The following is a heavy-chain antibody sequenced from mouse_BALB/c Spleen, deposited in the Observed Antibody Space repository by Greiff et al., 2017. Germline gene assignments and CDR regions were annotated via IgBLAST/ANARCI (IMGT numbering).Heavy chain of an antibody. CDR1: GFTFSSYT. J-gene: IGHJ2*01. CDR3: ARSGYDLDY. Sequence: EVMLVESGGGLVQPGGSLKLSCAASGFTFSSYTMSWVRQTPEKRLEWVAYISNGGGSTYYPDTVKGRFTISRDNAKNTLYLQMSSLKSEDTAMYYCARSGYDLDYWGQGTTLTVSS. D-gene: IGHD2-2*01. CDR2: ISNGGGST. V-gene: IGHV5-12-2*01.